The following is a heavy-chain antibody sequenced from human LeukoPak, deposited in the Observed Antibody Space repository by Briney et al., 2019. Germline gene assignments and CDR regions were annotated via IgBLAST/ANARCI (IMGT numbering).Heavy chain of an antibody. D-gene: IGHD3-22*01. Sequence: ASVKVSCKASGYTFTGYYMHWVRQAPGQGLEWMGWISAYNGNTNYAQKLQGRVTMTTDTSTSTAYMELRSLRSDDTAVYYCARDQGRYYYNSGGHMDVWGKGTTVTISS. J-gene: IGHJ6*03. CDR2: ISAYNGNT. V-gene: IGHV1-18*04. CDR1: GYTFTGYY. CDR3: ARDQGRYYYNSGGHMDV.